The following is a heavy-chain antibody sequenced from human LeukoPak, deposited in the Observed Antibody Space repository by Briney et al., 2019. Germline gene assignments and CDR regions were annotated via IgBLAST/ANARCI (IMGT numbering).Heavy chain of an antibody. CDR3: ACSMVRGVIISQFDY. CDR1: GYSISSGYY. D-gene: IGHD3-10*01. CDR2: IYHSGST. V-gene: IGHV4-38-2*01. Sequence: PSETLSLTCAVSGYSISSGYYWGWIRQPPGKGLEWIGSIYHSGSTYYNPSLKSRVTISVDTSKNQFSLKLSSVTAADTAVYYCACSMVRGVIISQFDYWGQGTPVTVSS. J-gene: IGHJ4*02.